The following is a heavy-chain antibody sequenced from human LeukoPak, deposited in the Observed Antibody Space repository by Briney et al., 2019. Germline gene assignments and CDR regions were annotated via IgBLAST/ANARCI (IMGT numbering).Heavy chain of an antibody. Sequence: GGSLRLSCAASGFTFSSYAMSWVRQAPGKGLEWVSAISGSGGSTYYADSVKGRFTISRDNYKNTLNLQMNSLRAEDTAVYYCAKGGYYYDSSGYLAYWGQGTLVTVSS. J-gene: IGHJ4*02. D-gene: IGHD3-22*01. V-gene: IGHV3-23*01. CDR3: AKGGYYYDSSGYLAY. CDR1: GFTFSSYA. CDR2: ISGSGGST.